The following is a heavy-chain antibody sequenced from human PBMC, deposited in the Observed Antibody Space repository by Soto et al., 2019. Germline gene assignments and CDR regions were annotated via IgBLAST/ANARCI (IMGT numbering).Heavy chain of an antibody. CDR3: AKWVSVEGALDY. J-gene: IGHJ4*02. CDR2: ISGSGGST. V-gene: IGHV3-23*01. CDR1: GFTFSSYA. Sequence: GGSLRLSCAASGFTFSSYAMSWVRQAPGKGLEWVSAISGSGGSTYYADSVKGRLTISRDNSKNTLYLQMNSLRAEDTAVYYCAKWVSVEGALDYWGQGTLVTVSS.